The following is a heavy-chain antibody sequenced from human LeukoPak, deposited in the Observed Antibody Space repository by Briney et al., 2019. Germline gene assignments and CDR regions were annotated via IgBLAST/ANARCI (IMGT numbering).Heavy chain of an antibody. J-gene: IGHJ4*02. CDR2: IYYDGST. CDR1: GGSISGYY. V-gene: IGHV4-59*08. D-gene: IGHD1-1*01. Sequence: PSETLSLTCTVSGGSISGYYWTWIRQSPEKGLEWIGYIYYDGSTNYNPSLTRRVIISIDRSKNHFSLKLNSVIAADTAVYYCARHPRGSNNWPYYFDYWGQGALVTVSS. CDR3: ARHPRGSNNWPYYFDY.